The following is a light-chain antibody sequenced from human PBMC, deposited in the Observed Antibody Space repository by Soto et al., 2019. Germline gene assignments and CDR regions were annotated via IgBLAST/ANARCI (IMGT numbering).Light chain of an antibody. Sequence: QSVLTQPASVSGSPGQSITISCTGTSSDVGRYNLVSWYQHHPGKAPKLLIYEGSQRPSGVSNRFSGSKSGNTASLTITGLQDEDEADYYFCSYAGRDIFAVFGGGTKLTVL. V-gene: IGLV2-23*01. CDR1: SSDVGRYNL. J-gene: IGLJ2*01. CDR3: CSYAGRDIFAV. CDR2: EGS.